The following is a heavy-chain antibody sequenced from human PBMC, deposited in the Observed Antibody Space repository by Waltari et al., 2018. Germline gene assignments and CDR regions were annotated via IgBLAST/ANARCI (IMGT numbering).Heavy chain of an antibody. J-gene: IGHJ4*02. D-gene: IGHD5-18*01. CDR3: ARADTAMLYFDY. CDR1: GGSISSYS. CDR2: IYYSGST. Sequence: QVQLQESGPGLVKPSETLSLTCTVSGGSISSYSWSWIRQPPGKGLEWIWSIYYSGSTHYNPSLKSRVTISVETSKNQCSRKLSSVTAADTAVYYCARADTAMLYFDYWGQGTLVTVSS. V-gene: IGHV4-59*01.